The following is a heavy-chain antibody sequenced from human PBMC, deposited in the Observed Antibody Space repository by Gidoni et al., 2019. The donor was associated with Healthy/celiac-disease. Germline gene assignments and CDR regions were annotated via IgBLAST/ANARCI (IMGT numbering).Heavy chain of an antibody. D-gene: IGHD5-18*01. J-gene: IGHJ4*02. Sequence: EVQLVESGGGVVKPGGSLVLSCAASGFTFRNAWMSWVRQAPGKGLAWVGRIKSKTDGGTTDYAAPVKGRFTISRDDSKNTLYLQMNSLKTEDTAVYYCTTAWGLWLRPFDYWGQGTLVTVSS. CDR2: IKSKTDGGTT. CDR1: GFTFRNAW. CDR3: TTAWGLWLRPFDY. V-gene: IGHV3-15*01.